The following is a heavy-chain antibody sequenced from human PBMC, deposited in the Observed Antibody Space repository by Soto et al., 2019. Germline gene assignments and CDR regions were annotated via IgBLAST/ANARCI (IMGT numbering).Heavy chain of an antibody. D-gene: IGHD3-10*01. Sequence: QVQLQESGPGRVRPSQTLSLTCTVSGDSISSGLSYWTWIRQHPQKGLEWIGYIYSRGNTYYSPSFTSRVAIVVDSSQNLFSLRLTAVTAADTAVYYCASARPGSYVVLEHWGQGTLVTVSS. CDR1: GDSISSGLSY. CDR2: IYSRGNT. CDR3: ASARPGSYVVLEH. V-gene: IGHV4-31*03. J-gene: IGHJ1*01.